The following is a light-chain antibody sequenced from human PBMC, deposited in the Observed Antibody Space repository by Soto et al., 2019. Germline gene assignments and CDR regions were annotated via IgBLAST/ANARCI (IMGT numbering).Light chain of an antibody. CDR2: KAS. V-gene: IGKV1-5*03. CDR1: QSISTW. Sequence: DIQMTQSPSTLCASVGDRVTITCRASQSISTWLAWYQQKPGKAPKLLIYKASSLEGGVPSRFGGSGSGTLFNITISSLHPDDFATYYCQQYNTYPLTFGGGTTVDIK. CDR3: QQYNTYPLT. J-gene: IGKJ4*01.